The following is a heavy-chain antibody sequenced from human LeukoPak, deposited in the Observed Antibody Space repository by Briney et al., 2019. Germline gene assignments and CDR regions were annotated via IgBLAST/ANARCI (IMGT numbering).Heavy chain of an antibody. D-gene: IGHD5-18*01. J-gene: IGHJ4*02. Sequence: PSETLSLTCAVYGGSFSGYYWSWIRQPPGKGLESIGDIKHSGSTNYNPSLKSRVTISVDTSKNQFSLKLSSVTAADTAVYYCARGRRAYSYGPGSGSFDYWGQGTLVTVSS. CDR3: ARGRRAYSYGPGSGSFDY. CDR1: GGSFSGYY. CDR2: IKHSGST. V-gene: IGHV4-34*01.